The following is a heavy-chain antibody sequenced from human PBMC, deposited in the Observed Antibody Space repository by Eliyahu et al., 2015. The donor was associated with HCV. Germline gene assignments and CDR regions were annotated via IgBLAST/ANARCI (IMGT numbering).Heavy chain of an antibody. J-gene: IGHJ4*02. CDR1: GFTFSSFS. V-gene: IGHV3-21*01. CDR2: ISSSGTYI. D-gene: IGHD6-19*01. CDR3: VRGMGEAVAEPFDY. Sequence: EVQLVESGXGLVKPGGSLRLSCAASGFTFSSFSMTWLRQAPGKGLEWVASISSSGTYIYSADLLKGRFTISRDTARNSLFLQMSSLRAEDTAVYYCVRGMGEAVAEPFDYWGQGTLVTVSS.